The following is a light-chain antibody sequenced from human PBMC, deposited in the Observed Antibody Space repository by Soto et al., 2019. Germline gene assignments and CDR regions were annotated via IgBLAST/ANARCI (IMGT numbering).Light chain of an antibody. J-gene: IGLJ1*01. CDR2: EVS. V-gene: IGLV2-14*03. CDR3: SSYTTSSTRV. CDR1: SSDVGAYDF. Sequence: QSALAQPASVSGSPGQSITISCTGTSSDVGAYDFVSWYQQHPDKAPKLMIYEVSNRPSGVSYRFSGSKSVNTATLTISGHQAEDEADYYCSSYTTSSTRVFGTGTKLTVL.